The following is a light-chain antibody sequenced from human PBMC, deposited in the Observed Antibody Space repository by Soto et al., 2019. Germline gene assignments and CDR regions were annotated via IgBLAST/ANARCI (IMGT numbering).Light chain of an antibody. Sequence: QSALTQPASVSGSPGQSITISCTGTSSDVGGYNYVSWYQQHPGKAPKLMIFEVSNRPSGVSHRFSGPKSGNTASLTISGLQAEDEADYYCSSYTSSTTLVFGGGTKLTVL. V-gene: IGLV2-14*01. CDR1: SSDVGGYNY. CDR2: EVS. J-gene: IGLJ2*01. CDR3: SSYTSSTTLV.